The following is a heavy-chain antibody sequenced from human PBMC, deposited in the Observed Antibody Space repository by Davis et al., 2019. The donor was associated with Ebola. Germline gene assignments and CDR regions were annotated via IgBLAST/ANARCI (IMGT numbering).Heavy chain of an antibody. CDR1: GFTFSSYS. CDR3: AGEVLASFDY. V-gene: IGHV3-48*02. CDR2: ISGSGGST. D-gene: IGHD4/OR15-4a*01. Sequence: GESLKISCAASGFTFSSYSMNWVRQAPGKGLEWVSAISGSGGSTYFADSVKGRFTISRDNAKNSLYLQMNSLRDEDTAVYYCAGEVLASFDYWGQGILVTVSS. J-gene: IGHJ4*02.